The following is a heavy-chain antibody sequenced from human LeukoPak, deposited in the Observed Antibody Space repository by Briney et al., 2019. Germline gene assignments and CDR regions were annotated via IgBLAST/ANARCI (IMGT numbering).Heavy chain of an antibody. CDR1: GGTFSSYA. CDR3: ARSSPDIVVVPAATPNWFDP. D-gene: IGHD2-2*01. J-gene: IGHJ5*02. Sequence: SVKVSCKASGGTFSSYAISWVRLAPGQGLEWMGGIIPIFGTANYAQKFQGRVTITADKSTSTAYMELSSLRSEDTAVYYCARSSPDIVVVPAATPNWFDPWGQGTLVTVSS. CDR2: IIPIFGTA. V-gene: IGHV1-69*06.